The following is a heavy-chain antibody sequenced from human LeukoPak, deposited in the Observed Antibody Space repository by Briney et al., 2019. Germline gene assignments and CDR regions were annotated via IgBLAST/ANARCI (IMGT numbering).Heavy chain of an antibody. Sequence: ASVKVSCKASGYTFTGYYMHWVRQAPGQGLEWMGWINPNSGGTNYAQKFQGRVTMTRDTSISTAYMKLSRLRSDDTAVYYCARDLTRWGVRGVTVDYWGQGTLVTVSS. CDR2: INPNSGGT. D-gene: IGHD3-10*01. J-gene: IGHJ4*02. V-gene: IGHV1-2*02. CDR1: GYTFTGYY. CDR3: ARDLTRWGVRGVTVDY.